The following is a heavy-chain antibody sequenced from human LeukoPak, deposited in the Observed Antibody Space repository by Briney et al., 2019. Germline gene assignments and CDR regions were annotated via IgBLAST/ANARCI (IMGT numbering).Heavy chain of an antibody. Sequence: GGSLRLSCAASGFTFSSYEMNWVRQALGKGLEWVSYISSSGSTIYYADSVKGRFTISRDNAKNSLYLQMNSLRAEDTAVYYCARDPYDSSGYYTSPGDYWGQGTLVTVSS. D-gene: IGHD3-22*01. CDR3: ARDPYDSSGYYTSPGDY. J-gene: IGHJ4*02. CDR1: GFTFSSYE. V-gene: IGHV3-48*03. CDR2: ISSSGSTI.